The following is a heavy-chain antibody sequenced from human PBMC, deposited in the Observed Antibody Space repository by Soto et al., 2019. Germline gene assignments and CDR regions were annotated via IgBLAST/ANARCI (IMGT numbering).Heavy chain of an antibody. D-gene: IGHD5-12*01. V-gene: IGHV1-69*01. CDR2: IIPIFGTA. J-gene: IGHJ6*02. Sequence: QVQLVQSGAEVKKPGSSVKVSCKASGGTFSSYAISWVRQAPGQGLEWMGGIIPIFGTANYAQKFQGRVTITADESTSTAYMELSSLRSEETAVYYCARDIKGRDGYNSRDYYYYGMDVWGQGTTVTVSS. CDR3: ARDIKGRDGYNSRDYYYYGMDV. CDR1: GGTFSSYA.